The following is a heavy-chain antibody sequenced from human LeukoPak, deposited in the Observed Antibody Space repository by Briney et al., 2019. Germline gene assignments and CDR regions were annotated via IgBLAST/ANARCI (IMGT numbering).Heavy chain of an antibody. J-gene: IGHJ4*02. CDR3: ARGDYYDSSLDY. CDR2: IYTSGST. D-gene: IGHD3-22*01. Sequence: PSETLSLTCTVSGGSISSGSYYWSWIRQPAGKGLEWIGRIYTSGSTNYNPSLKSRVTMSVDTSKNQFSLKLSSVTAADTAVYYCARGDYYDSSLDYWGQGTLVTVSS. CDR1: GGSISSGSYY. V-gene: IGHV4-61*02.